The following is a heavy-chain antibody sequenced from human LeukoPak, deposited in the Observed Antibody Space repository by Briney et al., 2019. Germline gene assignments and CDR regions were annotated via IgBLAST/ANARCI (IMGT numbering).Heavy chain of an antibody. D-gene: IGHD4-17*01. J-gene: IGHJ4*02. Sequence: SETLSLTCIVSGGXIISSGHYWAWIRQPPGKGLEWIGSSDYSGRTTYNPSLESRVTVSVDTSKNQFSQKVTSVSVADTAVYYCARDFGAFRTDYWGQGTLVTVSS. CDR2: SDYSGRT. CDR1: GGXIISSGHY. CDR3: ARDFGAFRTDY. V-gene: IGHV4-39*01.